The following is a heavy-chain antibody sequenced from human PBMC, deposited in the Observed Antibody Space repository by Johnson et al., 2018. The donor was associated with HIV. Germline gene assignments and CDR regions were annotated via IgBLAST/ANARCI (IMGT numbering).Heavy chain of an antibody. Sequence: VQLVESGGGVVRPGGSLRLSCAASGFSFDDYAMHWVRQVPGKGLEWVAGIGWNGGGTASADSVKGRFTVSSDNAKNSLYLQMNSLRAEDTAVYYCAKAREYDSTGHDAFDIWGQGTMVTVSS. J-gene: IGHJ3*02. CDR3: AKAREYDSTGHDAFDI. V-gene: IGHV3-20*04. CDR2: IGWNGGGT. CDR1: GFSFDDYA. D-gene: IGHD3-22*01.